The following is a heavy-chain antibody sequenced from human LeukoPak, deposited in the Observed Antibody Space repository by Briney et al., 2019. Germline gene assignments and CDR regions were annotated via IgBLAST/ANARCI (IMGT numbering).Heavy chain of an antibody. D-gene: IGHD2-2*01. V-gene: IGHV3-7*03. CDR3: VSRRCSITACYVASLNCFDY. CDR2: IKQDGSEK. J-gene: IGHJ4*02. CDR1: GLTISMYW. Sequence: PGGSLRLSCEVSGLTISMYWLTWARQAPGKGLEWVANIKQDGSEKNYVDSVKGRFTISRDNTKNSLYLQMNSLRDEDTAVYHCVSRRCSITACYVASLNCFDYWGQGTRVTVSS.